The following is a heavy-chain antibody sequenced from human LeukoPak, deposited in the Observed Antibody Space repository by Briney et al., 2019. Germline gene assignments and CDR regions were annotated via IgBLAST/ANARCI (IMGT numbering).Heavy chain of an antibody. J-gene: IGHJ4*02. V-gene: IGHV3-21*01. CDR1: GFTFSSYS. CDR2: ISSSSSYI. D-gene: IGHD4-17*01. Sequence: NPGGSLRLSCAASGFTFSSYSMNWVRQAPGKGLEWVSSISSSSSYIYYADSVKGRFTISRDNAKNSLYLQMNSLRAEDTAVYYCARDPYGDYVGYFDYWGQGTLVTVSS. CDR3: ARDPYGDYVGYFDY.